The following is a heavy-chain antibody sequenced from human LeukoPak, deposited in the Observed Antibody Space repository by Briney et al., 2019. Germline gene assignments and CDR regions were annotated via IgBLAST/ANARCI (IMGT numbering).Heavy chain of an antibody. CDR2: MLTDGTPQ. D-gene: IGHD6-19*01. V-gene: IGHV3-30-3*01. CDR1: GFTFSKFV. Sequence: PGESLRLSCVASGFTFSKFVVHWVRQAPGKGLEWVAVMLTDGTPQRYGDSVKGRVTISRDNSKNTLYLQMNGLRADDTALYFGARDPVAGSPDYFDYWGQGTLVTVSS. CDR3: ARDPVAGSPDYFDY. J-gene: IGHJ4*02.